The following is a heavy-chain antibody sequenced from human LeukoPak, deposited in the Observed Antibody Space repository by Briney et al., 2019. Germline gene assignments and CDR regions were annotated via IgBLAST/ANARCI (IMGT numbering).Heavy chain of an antibody. CDR3: AKDLFSGSGRAGNMDV. Sequence: PGRSLRLSCAASGFTFSTYGMHWVRQAPGKGLEWVALIAYDGSYKYFAESVKGRFTISRDNSKSTLYLQMNSLRAEDTAVYYCAKDLFSGSGRAGNMDVWGKGTTVTVSS. CDR1: GFTFSTYG. V-gene: IGHV3-30*18. J-gene: IGHJ6*03. D-gene: IGHD3-10*01. CDR2: IAYDGSYK.